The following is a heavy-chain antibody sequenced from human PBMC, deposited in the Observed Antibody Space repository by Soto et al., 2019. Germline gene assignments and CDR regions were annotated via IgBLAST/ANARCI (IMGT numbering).Heavy chain of an antibody. CDR2: INAGNGNT. V-gene: IGHV1-3*01. CDR1: GYTFTSYA. D-gene: IGHD4-17*01. CDR3: ARDSGYGDPFDY. J-gene: IGHJ4*02. Sequence: GASVKVSCKASGYTFTSYAMHWVRQAPGQRLEWMGWINAGNGNTKYSQKFQGRVTITRDTSASTAYMELSSLRSEDTAVYYCARDSGYGDPFDYWGQGTLVTVSS.